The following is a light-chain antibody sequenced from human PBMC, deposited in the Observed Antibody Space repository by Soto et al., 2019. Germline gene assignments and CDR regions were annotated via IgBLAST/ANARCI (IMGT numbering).Light chain of an antibody. Sequence: DIHTPACHSQLSPVLGVVPSTSCXASQSISSYLNWYQQKPGKAPKLLIYKASTLKSGVPSRFSGSGSGTEFTLTISSLQPDDFATYYCQHYNSYSEALGQGTKVAIK. CDR1: QSISSY. CDR2: KAS. V-gene: IGKV1-5*03. J-gene: IGKJ1*01. CDR3: QHYNSYSEA.